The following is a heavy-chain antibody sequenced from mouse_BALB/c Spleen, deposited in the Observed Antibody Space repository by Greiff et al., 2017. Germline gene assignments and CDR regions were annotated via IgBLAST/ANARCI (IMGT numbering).Heavy chain of an antibody. V-gene: IGHV3-2*02. J-gene: IGHJ2*01. CDR1: GYSITSDYA. D-gene: IGHD2-1*01. CDR2: ISYSGST. CDR3: ARGHGNYGY. Sequence: EVQLQESGPGLVKPSQSLSLTCTVTGYSITSDYAWNWIRQFPGNKLEWMGYISYSGSTSYNPSLKSRISITRDTSKNQFFLQLNSVTTEDTATYYCARGHGNYGYWGQGTTLTVSS.